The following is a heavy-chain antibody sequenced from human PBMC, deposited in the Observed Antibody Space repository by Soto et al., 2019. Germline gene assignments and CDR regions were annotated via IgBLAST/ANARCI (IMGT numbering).Heavy chain of an antibody. V-gene: IGHV4-59*01. CDR1: GVTIRGYY. Sequence: PSETLSLTCNVSGVTIRGYYWNWIRQPPGKTLEWIGSIYYTGGTNYNPSLKSRVTISVDTSKNHFSLKFNSLTAADTAVYYCASGTLGTIAAPDSWGQGTLVTVS. CDR2: IYYTGGT. J-gene: IGHJ4*02. CDR3: ASGTLGTIAAPDS. D-gene: IGHD6-13*01.